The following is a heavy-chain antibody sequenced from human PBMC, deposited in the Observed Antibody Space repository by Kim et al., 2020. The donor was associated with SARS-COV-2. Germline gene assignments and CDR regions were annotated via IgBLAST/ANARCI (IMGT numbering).Heavy chain of an antibody. V-gene: IGHV4-31*03. CDR3: ASDAVLRFLEWSVPSYGKDV. CDR2: IYYSGST. CDR1: GGSISSGGYY. Sequence: SETLSLTCTVSGGSISSGGYYWSWIRQHPGKGLEWIGYIYYSGSTYYNPSLKSRVTISVDTSKNQFSLKLSSVTAADTAVYYCASDAVLRFLEWSVPSYGKDVWGQGTTVTVSS. J-gene: IGHJ6*02. D-gene: IGHD3-3*01.